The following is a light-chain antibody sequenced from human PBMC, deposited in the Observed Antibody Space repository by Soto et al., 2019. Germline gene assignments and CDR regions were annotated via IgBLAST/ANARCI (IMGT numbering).Light chain of an antibody. V-gene: IGKV3-11*01. CDR1: QSVSSY. J-gene: IGKJ4*01. CDR3: QQRST. CDR2: DAS. Sequence: EIVLTHSPATLSLSPGERATLSCRASQSVSSYLAWYQQKPGQAPRLLIYDASNRATGIPARFSGSGSGTDFTLTISSLEPEDFAVYYCQQRSTFGGGTKVDIK.